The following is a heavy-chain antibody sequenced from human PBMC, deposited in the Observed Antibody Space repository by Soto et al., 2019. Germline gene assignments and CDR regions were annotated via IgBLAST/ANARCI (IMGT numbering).Heavy chain of an antibody. CDR1: GFTFSSYS. Sequence: EVQLVESGGGLVQPGGSLRLSCAASGFTFSSYSMNWVRQAPGKGLEWVSYISSSSSTIYYADSVKGRFTISRDNAKNSLYLQMNSLRDVDTAVYYCARCGDYRGYYYGMDVWGQGTTVTVSS. D-gene: IGHD4-17*01. V-gene: IGHV3-48*02. J-gene: IGHJ6*02. CDR3: ARCGDYRGYYYGMDV. CDR2: ISSSSSTI.